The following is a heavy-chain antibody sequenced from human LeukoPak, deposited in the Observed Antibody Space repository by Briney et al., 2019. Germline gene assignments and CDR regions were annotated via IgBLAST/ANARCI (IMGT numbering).Heavy chain of an antibody. Sequence: SGTLSLTCTVSGGSISSSSYYWGWIRQPPGKGLEWIGSIYYSGSTYYNPSLKSRVTMSVDTSKNQFSLKLSSVTAADTAVYYCARGRGWLRTPDYWGQGTLVTVSS. D-gene: IGHD5-12*01. CDR1: GGSISSSSYY. V-gene: IGHV4-39*07. CDR2: IYYSGST. J-gene: IGHJ4*02. CDR3: ARGRGWLRTPDY.